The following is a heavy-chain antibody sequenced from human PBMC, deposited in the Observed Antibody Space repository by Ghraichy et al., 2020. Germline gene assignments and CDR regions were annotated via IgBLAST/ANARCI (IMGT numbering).Heavy chain of an antibody. D-gene: IGHD6-19*01. CDR3: AREWQYNSGTDY. Sequence: ASVKVSCKASGYTFTSYDMHWVRQAPGQRLEWMGWISTVNGNTEYSQKFQGRVTITRDSSARTVYMELSSLRSEDTAVYYCAREWQYNSGTDYWGQGTLVTVSS. CDR1: GYTFTSYD. J-gene: IGHJ4*02. V-gene: IGHV1-3*04. CDR2: ISTVNGNT.